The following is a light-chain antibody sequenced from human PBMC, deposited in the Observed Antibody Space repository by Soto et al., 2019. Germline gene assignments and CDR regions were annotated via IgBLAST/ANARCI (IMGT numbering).Light chain of an antibody. CDR3: QQNSSFPRT. V-gene: IGKV1-5*01. CDR2: DAS. J-gene: IGKJ1*01. Sequence: DIQMTQSPSTLSASVGDRVTITCRASQTIGSWLAWYQQKPGEAPELLIYDASTLEGGVPSRFSGSGSGTEFSLTITSLQPDDFANFYCQQNSSFPRTFGQGTKVEIK. CDR1: QTIGSW.